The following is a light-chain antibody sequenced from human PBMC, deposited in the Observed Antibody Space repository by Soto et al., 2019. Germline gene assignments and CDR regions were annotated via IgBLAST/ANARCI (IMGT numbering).Light chain of an antibody. CDR1: SSDVGAYNY. V-gene: IGLV2-14*01. J-gene: IGLJ3*02. CDR2: EVT. CDR3: SSYTSSTTWV. Sequence: QSVLTQPASVSGSPGQSITISCTGTSSDVGAYNYVSWYQQHPGKAPKLMIYEVTYRPSGVSDRFSGSRSGNTASLTISGLQAEDESDSYCSSYTSSTTWVFGGGTKLTV.